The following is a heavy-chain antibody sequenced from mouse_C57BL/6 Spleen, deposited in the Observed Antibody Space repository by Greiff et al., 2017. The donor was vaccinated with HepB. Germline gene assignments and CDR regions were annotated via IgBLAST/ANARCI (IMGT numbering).Heavy chain of an antibody. CDR2: IRNKANNHAT. V-gene: IGHV6-6*01. D-gene: IGHD1-1*01. CDR1: GFTFSDAW. J-gene: IGHJ2*01. Sequence: EVKLQESGGGLVQPGGSMKLSCAASGFTFSDAWMDWVRQSPEKGLEWVAEIRNKANNHATYYAESVKGRFTISIDDSKSSVYLHMNSLRAEDTGIYFCTRWDYYGSRSFDYWGQGTTLTVSS. CDR3: TRWDYYGSRSFDY.